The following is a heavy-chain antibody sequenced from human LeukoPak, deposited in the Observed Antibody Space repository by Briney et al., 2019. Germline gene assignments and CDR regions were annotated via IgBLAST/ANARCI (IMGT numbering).Heavy chain of an antibody. CDR2: IYYSGST. D-gene: IGHD3-9*01. J-gene: IGHJ5*02. Sequence: SETLSLTCTVSGGSISSYYWSWIRQPPGKGLEWIGYIYYSGSTNYNPSLKSRVTISVDTSKNQFSLKLSSVTAADTAVYYCARHRYPRDWFDPWGQGTLVIVSS. CDR1: GGSISSYY. V-gene: IGHV4-59*08. CDR3: ARHRYPRDWFDP.